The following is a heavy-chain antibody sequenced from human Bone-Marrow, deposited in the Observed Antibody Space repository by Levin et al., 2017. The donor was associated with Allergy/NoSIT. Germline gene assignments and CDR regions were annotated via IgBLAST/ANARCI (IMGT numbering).Heavy chain of an antibody. Sequence: ASVKVSCKASGGPFNTYTIAWVRQAPGQGLEWMGEIIPMFDSTTYAQKFRDRITITADESTNTAYMELGSLRSEDTAVYFCAKTETTVTTLGWFGPWGHGTLLTVSS. CDR2: IIPMFDST. D-gene: IGHD4-17*01. CDR3: AKTETTVTTLGWFGP. V-gene: IGHV1-69*13. J-gene: IGHJ5*02. CDR1: GGPFNTYT.